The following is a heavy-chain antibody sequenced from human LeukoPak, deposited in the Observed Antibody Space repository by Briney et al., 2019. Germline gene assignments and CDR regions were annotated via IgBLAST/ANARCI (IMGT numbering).Heavy chain of an antibody. J-gene: IGHJ4*02. D-gene: IGHD6-6*01. CDR1: VDSLFTNNVA. CDR3: ARGKYTSFDN. Sequence: SQTLSLTFAISVDSLFTNNVAWNWLRQSPSRGVEWLGSTYYRSKWSFDNAVAVKSLITINADTSNTQFSLQLSSVTPEDTAVYYCARGKYTSFDNWGQGTLVTVSS. CDR2: TYYRSKWSF. V-gene: IGHV6-1*01.